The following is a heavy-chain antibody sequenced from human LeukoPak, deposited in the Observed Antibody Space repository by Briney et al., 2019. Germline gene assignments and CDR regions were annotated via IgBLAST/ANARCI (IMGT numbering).Heavy chain of an antibody. Sequence: GGSLRLSCAASGFTFSSYGMHWVRQAPGKGLEWVAVISYDGSNKYYADSVKGRFTISRDNSKNTLYLQMNSLRAEDTAVYYCAKQYSSGWPDFGYWGQGTLVTVSS. D-gene: IGHD6-19*01. J-gene: IGHJ4*02. CDR2: ISYDGSNK. CDR1: GFTFSSYG. V-gene: IGHV3-30*18. CDR3: AKQYSSGWPDFGY.